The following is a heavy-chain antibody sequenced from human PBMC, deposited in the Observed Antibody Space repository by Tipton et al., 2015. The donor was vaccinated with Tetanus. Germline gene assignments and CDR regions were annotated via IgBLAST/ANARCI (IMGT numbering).Heavy chain of an antibody. Sequence: QVQLVQSGAEVKKPGSSVKVSCKASGGTFSSYAISWVRQAPGQRLEWMGGIITIFGTANYAQKFQGRVTITADESTSPACMELSSLGSEDTAVYYCARDPGIVLDDPPSSYYYYGMDVWGQGTTVTVSS. D-gene: IGHD2-15*01. J-gene: IGHJ6*02. CDR2: IITIFGTA. V-gene: IGHV1-69*12. CDR3: ARDPGIVLDDPPSSYYYYGMDV. CDR1: GGTFSSYA.